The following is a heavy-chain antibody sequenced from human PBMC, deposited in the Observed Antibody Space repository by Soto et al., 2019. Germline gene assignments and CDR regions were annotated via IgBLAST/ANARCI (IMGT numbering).Heavy chain of an antibody. Sequence: QVQLVQSGAEVKKPGSSVKVSCKASGGTFSNSPISWVRQAPGAGLEWMGGIISFVGTANFAQKFQGRVTITADDTTNTVYLEVNSLGSEDTAVYYCASEIHRLRGGLDYWGQGTLVTVSS. CDR2: IISFVGTA. CDR1: GGTFSNSP. CDR3: ASEIHRLRGGLDY. J-gene: IGHJ4*02. D-gene: IGHD2-21*01. V-gene: IGHV1-69*12.